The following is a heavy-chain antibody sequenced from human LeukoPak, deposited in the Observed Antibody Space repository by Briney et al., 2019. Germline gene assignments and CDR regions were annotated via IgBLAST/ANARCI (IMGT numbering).Heavy chain of an antibody. J-gene: IGHJ4*02. D-gene: IGHD4-11*01. CDR3: ARAHMTTVTLGDY. V-gene: IGHV1-2*02. CDR1: GYTFTGYS. Sequence: ASVKVSCKASGYTFTGYSIHWVRQAPGQGLEWMGWINPNSGVTNYAQKFQGRVTLTRDTPISTAYVEVSRLRSDDTAVYYCARAHMTTVTLGDYWGQGTLVTVSS. CDR2: INPNSGVT.